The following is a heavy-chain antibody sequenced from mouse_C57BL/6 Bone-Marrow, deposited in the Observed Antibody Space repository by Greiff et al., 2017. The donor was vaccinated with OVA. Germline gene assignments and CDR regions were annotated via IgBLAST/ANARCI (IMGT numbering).Heavy chain of an antibody. CDR2: IDPSDSGT. CDR3: ARSIYYYGSSYWYFEV. D-gene: IGHD1-1*01. J-gene: IGHJ1*03. Sequence: VQLQQPGAELVRPGSSVKLSCKASGYTFTSYWMHWVKQRPIQGLEWIGNIDPSDSGTHYNQKFKDKATLTVDKSSSTAYMQLSSLTSEDSAVYDCARSIYYYGSSYWYFEVWGTGTTVTVSS. CDR1: GYTFTSYW. V-gene: IGHV1-52*01.